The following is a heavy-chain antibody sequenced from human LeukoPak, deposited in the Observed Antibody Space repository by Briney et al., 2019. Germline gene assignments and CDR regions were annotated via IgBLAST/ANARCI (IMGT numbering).Heavy chain of an antibody. CDR1: GYTLTELS. D-gene: IGHD5-18*01. V-gene: IGHV1-24*01. J-gene: IGHJ4*02. Sequence: ASVKVSCKVSGYTLTELSMHWVRQAPGKGLEWMGDFDPEDGATVYAQNFQGRVTMTEDKSTDTPYMELSSLRSEDTAVYYCATGGRTATYVEKYYFDCWGQGTLVTVSS. CDR3: ATGGRTATYVEKYYFDC. CDR2: FDPEDGAT.